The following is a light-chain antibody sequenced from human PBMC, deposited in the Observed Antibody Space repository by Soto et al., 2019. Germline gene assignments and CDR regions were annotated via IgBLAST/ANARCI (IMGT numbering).Light chain of an antibody. CDR3: QQRSNWPPIT. CDR1: HSVNSH. CDR2: GAS. Sequence: MLITQSPSTLSVSPGERATLSCRTSHSVNSHVAWYQQKPGQAPRLLLYGASTRATGIPVRFSGSGFGTDFTLTISSLEPEDFAVYYCQQRSNWPPITFGQGTRLEIK. V-gene: IGKV3-11*01. J-gene: IGKJ5*01.